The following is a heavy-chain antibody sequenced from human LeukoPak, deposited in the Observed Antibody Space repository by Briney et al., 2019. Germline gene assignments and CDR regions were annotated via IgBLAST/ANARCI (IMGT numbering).Heavy chain of an antibody. V-gene: IGHV1-46*01. CDR1: GYTFTSYY. J-gene: IGHJ4*02. D-gene: IGHD1-26*01. Sequence: ASVKVSCKASGYTFTSYYMHWVRQAPGQGLEWMGIINPSGGSTSYAQKFQGRVTMTEDTSTDTAYMELSSLRSEDTAVYYCATGSTWELLDYWGQGTLVTVSS. CDR2: INPSGGST. CDR3: ATGSTWELLDY.